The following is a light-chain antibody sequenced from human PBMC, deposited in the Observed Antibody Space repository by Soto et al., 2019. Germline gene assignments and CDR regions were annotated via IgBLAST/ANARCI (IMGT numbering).Light chain of an antibody. CDR2: EVS. CDR3: SSYAGSLYV. J-gene: IGLJ1*01. V-gene: IGLV2-8*01. CDR1: SSDVGGYNY. Sequence: QSALTQPPSASGSPGQSVTISCTGTSSDVGGYNYVSWYQQHPGKAPKLMIYEVSTRPSGVPDRFSGSKSGNTASLTVSGLQAEDEADYYCSSYAGSLYVFGTGTKVTVL.